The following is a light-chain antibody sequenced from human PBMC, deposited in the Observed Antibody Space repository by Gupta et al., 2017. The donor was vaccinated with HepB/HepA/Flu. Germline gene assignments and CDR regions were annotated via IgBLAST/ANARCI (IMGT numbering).Light chain of an antibody. Sequence: EIVLTQSPGTLSLSPGERATLSCRASQSVRSYLAWYQQKPGQAPRLLIYDASNRDTGIPARFSGSGYGTDFTLTISSREPEDFAVYYCQQRSNWLSLTFGGGTKVEIK. V-gene: IGKV3-11*01. J-gene: IGKJ4*01. CDR3: QQRSNWLSLT. CDR1: QSVRSY. CDR2: DAS.